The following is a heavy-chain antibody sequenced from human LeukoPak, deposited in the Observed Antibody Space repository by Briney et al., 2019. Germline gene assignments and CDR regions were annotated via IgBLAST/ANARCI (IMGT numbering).Heavy chain of an antibody. CDR1: GFTFSSYS. Sequence: AGGSLRLSCAAPGFTFSSYSMNWVRQAPGKGLEWVSSISSSSSYIYYADSVKGRFTISRDNTKNSLYLQMNSLRAEDTAVYYCARLGGYSKSFDYWGQGTLVTVSS. V-gene: IGHV3-21*01. CDR3: ARLGGYSKSFDY. CDR2: ISSSSSYI. D-gene: IGHD4-11*01. J-gene: IGHJ4*02.